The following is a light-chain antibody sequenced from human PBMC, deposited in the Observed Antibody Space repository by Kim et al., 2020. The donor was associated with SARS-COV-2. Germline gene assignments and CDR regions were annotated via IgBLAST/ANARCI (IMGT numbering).Light chain of an antibody. CDR2: GAS. Sequence: VSQGGRASLTCKNSQSVRSNLAWNRKKLGQAPRLLLYGASTRATEIPARFSGSGSGKRFTLTISGLQSEDFAVYYCQQYHTRPITFGQGTRLEIK. V-gene: IGKV3-15*01. J-gene: IGKJ5*01. CDR1: QSVRSN. CDR3: QQYHTRPIT.